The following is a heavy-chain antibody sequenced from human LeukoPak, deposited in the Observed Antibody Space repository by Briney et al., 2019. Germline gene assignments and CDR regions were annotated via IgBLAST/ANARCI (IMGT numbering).Heavy chain of an antibody. CDR2: IIPILGIA. J-gene: IGHJ5*02. Sequence: ASVKVSCKASGGTFSSYAISWVRQAPGQGLEWMGRIIPILGIANYAQKFQGRVTITADKSTSTAYMELSSLRSEDTALYYCAKGGGFRIHNWFDPWGQGTLVTVSS. V-gene: IGHV1-69*04. CDR3: AKGGGFRIHNWFDP. D-gene: IGHD2-15*01. CDR1: GGTFSSYA.